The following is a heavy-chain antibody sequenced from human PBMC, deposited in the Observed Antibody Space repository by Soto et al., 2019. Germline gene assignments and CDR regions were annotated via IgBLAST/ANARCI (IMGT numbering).Heavy chain of an antibody. CDR1: GGTFSTSA. Sequence: QVQLVQSGAEVKKPGSSVKVSCKASGGTFSTSAISWVRQAPGQGLEWVGGIMPVFPTPDYAQKFQGRVTITADESTTTAYLELTSLTTDDTAIYYCARDKDRLQLGGNYYYILDVWAKGPRSPSP. CDR3: ARDKDRLQLGGNYYYILDV. J-gene: IGHJ6*02. D-gene: IGHD1-1*01. V-gene: IGHV1-69*12. CDR2: IMPVFPTP.